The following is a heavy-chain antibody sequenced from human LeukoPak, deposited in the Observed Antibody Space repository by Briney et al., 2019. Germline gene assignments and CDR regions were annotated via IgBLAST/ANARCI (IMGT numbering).Heavy chain of an antibody. CDR1: GDSISSSPYY. D-gene: IGHD2/OR15-2a*01. J-gene: IGHJ6*03. CDR2: IYYSGST. CDR3: ASRPSFYNDHSPSYYSYMDV. V-gene: IGHV4-39*01. Sequence: PSETLSLTCTVSGDSISSSPYYWGWIRQPPGKGLEWIGNIYYSGSTYYNPSLKSRVTMSVDTSKNQFSLNLSSVTAADTAVYYCASRPSFYNDHSPSYYSYMDVWGKGTTVTVSS.